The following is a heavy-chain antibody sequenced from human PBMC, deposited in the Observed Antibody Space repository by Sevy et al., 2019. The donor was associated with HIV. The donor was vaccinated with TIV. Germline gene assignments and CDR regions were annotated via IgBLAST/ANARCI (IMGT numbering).Heavy chain of an antibody. Sequence: GGSLRLSCAASGFTFSSYAMSWVRQAPGKGLEGVSAMSGSGGSTYYADSVKGRFTISRDNSKNTLYLQMNSLRAEDTAVYYCAKGGEKRFLEWLESGGFWFDYWGQGTLVTVSS. D-gene: IGHD3-3*01. CDR1: GFTFSSYA. V-gene: IGHV3-23*01. CDR2: MSGSGGST. CDR3: AKGGEKRFLEWLESGGFWFDY. J-gene: IGHJ4*02.